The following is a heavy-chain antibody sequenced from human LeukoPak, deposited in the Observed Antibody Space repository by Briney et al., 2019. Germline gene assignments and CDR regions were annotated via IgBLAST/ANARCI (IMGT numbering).Heavy chain of an antibody. Sequence: PGGSLRLSCAASGFTFSSYGMHWVRQAPGKGLEWVAFIRYDGSNKYYADSVKGRFTISRDNSKNTLYLQMHSLRAEDTAVYYCAKDWGVGCSSTSCYIFFDSWAREPWSPSPQ. CDR3: AKDWGVGCSSTSCYIFFDS. D-gene: IGHD2-2*02. V-gene: IGHV3-30*02. CDR2: IRYDGSNK. CDR1: GFTFSSYG. J-gene: IGHJ4*02.